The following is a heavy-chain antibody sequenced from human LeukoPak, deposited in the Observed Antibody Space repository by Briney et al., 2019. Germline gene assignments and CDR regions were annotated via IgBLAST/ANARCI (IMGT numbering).Heavy chain of an antibody. J-gene: IGHJ5*02. CDR3: AREQGSRWFDP. V-gene: IGHV1-69*04. Sequence: SVKVSCKASGGTFSSYAISWVRQAPGQGLEWMGRIIPILGIANYAQKFQGRVTITADESTSTAYMELSSLRSEGTAVYYCAREQGSRWFDPWGQGTLVTVSS. CDR2: IIPILGIA. CDR1: GGTFSSYA. D-gene: IGHD3-10*01.